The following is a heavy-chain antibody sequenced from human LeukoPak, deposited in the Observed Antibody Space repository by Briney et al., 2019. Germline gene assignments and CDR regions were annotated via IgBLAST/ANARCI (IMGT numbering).Heavy chain of an antibody. CDR1: GGSISSGDYY. J-gene: IGHJ5*02. Sequence: SQTLSLTCTVSGGSISSGDYYWSWIRQPPGKGLEWIGYIYYSGSTYYNPSLKSRVTISVDTSKNQFSLKLSSVTVADTAVYYCARDVRTIRGVFNPWGQGTLVTVSS. CDR3: ARDVRTIRGVFNP. D-gene: IGHD3-3*01. V-gene: IGHV4-30-4*01. CDR2: IYYSGST.